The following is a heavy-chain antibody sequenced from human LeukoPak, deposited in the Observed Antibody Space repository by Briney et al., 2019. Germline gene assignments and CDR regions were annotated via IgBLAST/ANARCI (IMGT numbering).Heavy chain of an antibody. Sequence: ASVKVSCKASGYTFTSYGISWVRQPPGQGLEWMGCISAYNGNTNYAQKLQGRVTMTTDTSTSTAYMELRSLRSDDTAVYYCARERRDRSYGSGSYDYWGQGTLVTVSS. CDR3: ARERRDRSYGSGSYDY. CDR2: ISAYNGNT. J-gene: IGHJ4*02. CDR1: GYTFTSYG. D-gene: IGHD3-10*01. V-gene: IGHV1-18*01.